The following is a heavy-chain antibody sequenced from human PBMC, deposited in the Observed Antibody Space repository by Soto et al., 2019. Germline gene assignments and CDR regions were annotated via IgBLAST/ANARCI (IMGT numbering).Heavy chain of an antibody. D-gene: IGHD3-22*01. J-gene: IGHJ3*02. Sequence: SETLTLTCAVSGGSISSGGYSWSWIRQPPGKGLEWIGYIYHSGSTYYNPSLKSRVTISVDRSKNQFSLKLSSVTAADTAVYYCARASSYYDSSGYYWTADAFDIWGQGTMVTVSS. V-gene: IGHV4-30-2*01. CDR2: IYHSGST. CDR1: GGSISSGGYS. CDR3: ARASSYYDSSGYYWTADAFDI.